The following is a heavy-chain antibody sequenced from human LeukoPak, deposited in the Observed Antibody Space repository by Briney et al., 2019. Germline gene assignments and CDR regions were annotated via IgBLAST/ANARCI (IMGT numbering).Heavy chain of an antibody. D-gene: IGHD5-18*01. Sequence: GGSLRLSCAASGFTFSNYAMNWVRQAPGKGLEWVSAISGSGGNTYYTDSVKGRFTISRDNSKNTLYLQMNSLRAEDTALYYCAREPIYSYGTYYYYMDVWGKGTTVTVSS. CDR1: GFTFSNYA. V-gene: IGHV3-23*01. CDR3: AREPIYSYGTYYYYMDV. J-gene: IGHJ6*03. CDR2: ISGSGGNT.